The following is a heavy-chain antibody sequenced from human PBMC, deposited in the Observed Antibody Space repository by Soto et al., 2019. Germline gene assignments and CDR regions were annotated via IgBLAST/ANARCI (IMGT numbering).Heavy chain of an antibody. D-gene: IGHD3-9*01. CDR2: ISAYNGNT. V-gene: IGHV1-18*01. CDR1: GYTFTSYG. CDR3: ARRYYDILTGYQRDYYFDY. J-gene: IGHJ4*02. Sequence: QVQLVQSGAEVKKPGASVKVSCKASGYTFTSYGISWVRQAPGQGLERMGWISAYNGNTNYAQKLQGRVTMTTDTSTSTAYMDLRSLRSDDTAVYYCARRYYDILTGYQRDYYFDYWGQGTLVTVSS.